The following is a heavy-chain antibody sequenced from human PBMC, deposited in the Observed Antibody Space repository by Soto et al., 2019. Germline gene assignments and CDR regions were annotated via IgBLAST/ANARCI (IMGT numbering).Heavy chain of an antibody. J-gene: IGHJ6*02. Sequence: PGGSLRLSCAASGLTFSNYDMHWVRQAPGKGLEWVTVIRYDGSNKYFADSVKGRFTISRDNSKNTLYLQMNSLRTEDTAVYYCARENYGMDVWGQGTTVTVS. CDR1: GLTFSNYD. CDR2: IRYDGSNK. V-gene: IGHV3-33*01. CDR3: ARENYGMDV.